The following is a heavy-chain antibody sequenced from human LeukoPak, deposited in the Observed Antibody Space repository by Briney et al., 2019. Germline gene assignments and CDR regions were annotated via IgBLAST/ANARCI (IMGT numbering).Heavy chain of an antibody. J-gene: IGHJ4*02. CDR3: AKAPRGYDFSYYFDY. CDR2: ISWNSGSI. D-gene: IGHD5-12*01. Sequence: GRSLRLSCAASGFTFDDYAMHWVRQAPGKGLEWVSGISWNSGSIGYADSVKGRFTISRDNAKNSLYLQMNSLRAEDTALYYCAKAPRGYDFSYYFDYWGQGTLVTVSS. V-gene: IGHV3-9*01. CDR1: GFTFDDYA.